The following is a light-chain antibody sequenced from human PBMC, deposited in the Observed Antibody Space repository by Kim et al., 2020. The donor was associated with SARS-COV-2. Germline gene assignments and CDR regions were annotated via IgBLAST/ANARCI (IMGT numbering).Light chain of an antibody. V-gene: IGKV3-11*01. CDR1: QSVGTF. CDR2: DAS. J-gene: IGKJ4*01. CDR3: EQRRSWPLT. Sequence: LSPGERATLSCRVSQSVGTFLAWYQQKSGQAPRLLIYDASNRATGIPARFSGSGSGTDFALTISSLEPEDFAVYYCEQRRSWPLTFGGGTKVDIK.